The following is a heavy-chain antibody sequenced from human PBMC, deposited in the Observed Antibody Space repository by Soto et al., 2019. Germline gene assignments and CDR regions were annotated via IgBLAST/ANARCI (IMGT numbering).Heavy chain of an antibody. J-gene: IGHJ4*02. CDR2: ISYDGNNK. CDR1: GFTFSTYA. Sequence: GALRLSCAASGFTFSTYAIHWVRQAPGKGLEWVAFISYDGNNKNYADSVKGRFTNSRDNSKNTVYLPMNSLTAADTAVYYCAISYKSGWYYFDSWGPGTLVTVSS. V-gene: IGHV3-30-3*01. D-gene: IGHD6-19*01. CDR3: AISYKSGWYYFDS.